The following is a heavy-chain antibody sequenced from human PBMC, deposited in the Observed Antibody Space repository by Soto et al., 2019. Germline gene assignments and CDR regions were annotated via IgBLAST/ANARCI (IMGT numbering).Heavy chain of an antibody. CDR3: ARGYIDAFDI. Sequence: QVQLVESGGGVVQPGRSLRLSCAASGFTFSSYAMQWVRQAPGKGLEWVAVISYDGSNKYYADSVKGRFTISRDNSKNTLYLQMNSLRAEDTAVYYCARGYIDAFDIWGQGTMVTVSS. CDR1: GFTFSSYA. V-gene: IGHV3-30-3*01. J-gene: IGHJ3*02. CDR2: ISYDGSNK. D-gene: IGHD5-18*01.